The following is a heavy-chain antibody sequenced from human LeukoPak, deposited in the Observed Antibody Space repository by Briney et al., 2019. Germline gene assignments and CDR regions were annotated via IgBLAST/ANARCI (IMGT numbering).Heavy chain of an antibody. CDR3: ARDGIRLGELSLGYYFDY. CDR1: GGSISSYY. CDR2: IYTSGST. V-gene: IGHV4-4*07. Sequence: SETLSFTCTVSGGSISSYYWSWIRQPAGKGLEWIGRIYTSGSTNYNPSLKSRVTMSVDTSKNQFSLKLSSVTAADTAVYYCARDGIRLGELSLGYYFDYWGQGTLVTVSS. J-gene: IGHJ4*02. D-gene: IGHD3-16*02.